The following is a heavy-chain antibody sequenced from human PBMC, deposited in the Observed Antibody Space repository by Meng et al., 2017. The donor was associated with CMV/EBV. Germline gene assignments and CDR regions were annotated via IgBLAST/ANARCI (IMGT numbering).Heavy chain of an antibody. CDR3: AREQNIGGATTYDY. Sequence: SETLSLTCTVSGGSVSSGSYYWSWIRQPPGKGLEWIGYIYYSGSTNYNPSLKSRVTISVDTSKNQFSLKLSSVTAADTAVYYCAREQNIGGATTYDYWGQGTLVTVSS. D-gene: IGHD1-26*01. V-gene: IGHV4-61*01. CDR2: IYYSGST. J-gene: IGHJ4*02. CDR1: GGSVSSGSYY.